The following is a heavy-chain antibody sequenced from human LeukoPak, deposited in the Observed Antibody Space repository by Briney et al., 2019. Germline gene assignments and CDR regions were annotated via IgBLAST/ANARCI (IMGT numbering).Heavy chain of an antibody. CDR3: AATPIGYCSSTSCYAGPYFDY. V-gene: IGHV4-59*01. Sequence: PSETLSLTCTVSGGSLSSYYWSWIRQPPGKGLEWVGYIYYSGSTNYNPSLQSRVTISVDTSKNQFPLKLSSVTAADTAVYYCAATPIGYCSSTSCYAGPYFDYWGQGTLVTVSS. CDR1: GGSLSSYY. D-gene: IGHD2-2*01. CDR2: IYYSGST. J-gene: IGHJ4*02.